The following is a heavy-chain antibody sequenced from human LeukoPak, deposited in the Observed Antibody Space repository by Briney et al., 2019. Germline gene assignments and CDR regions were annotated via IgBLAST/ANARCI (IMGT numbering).Heavy chain of an antibody. CDR3: AAGTLTTATIARTALDY. CDR1: GFTFTSSA. J-gene: IGHJ4*02. D-gene: IGHD4-11*01. CDR2: IVVGSGNT. V-gene: IGHV1-58*01. Sequence: SVKVSCKASGFTFTSSAVQWVRQARGQRLEWIGWIVVGSGNTNYAQKFQERVTITRDMSTSTAHMELSSLRSEDTAVHYCAAGTLTTATIARTALDYWGQGTLVTVSS.